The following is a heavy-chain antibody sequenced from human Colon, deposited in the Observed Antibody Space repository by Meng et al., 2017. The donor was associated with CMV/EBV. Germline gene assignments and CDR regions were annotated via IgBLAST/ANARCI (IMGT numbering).Heavy chain of an antibody. CDR2: INPNSGGT. J-gene: IGHJ5*02. V-gene: IGHV1-2*02. D-gene: IGHD3-3*01. CDR1: AYTFTDYY. Sequence: ASAYTFTDYYIHRVRQAPGQGLEWMGWINPNSGGTNYAQKFEGRVTMTRDTSISTAYMEMRRLTSDDTAVYYCARDWLGFKVWFGPWGQGTLVTVSS. CDR3: ARDWLGFKVWFGP.